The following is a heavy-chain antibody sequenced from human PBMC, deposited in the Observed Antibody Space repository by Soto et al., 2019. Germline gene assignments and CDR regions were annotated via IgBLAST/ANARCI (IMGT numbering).Heavy chain of an antibody. D-gene: IGHD2-8*01. CDR1: VFTFSNYG. CDR2: ISYDGSHQ. CDR3: AKDPKCCTIGSHFLDNWFDP. V-gene: IGHV3-30*18. J-gene: IGHJ5*02. Sequence: GPLRLACAASVFTFSNYGMHWVRQTPGKGLEWVAVISYDGSHQFYTDSVKGRFTISRDNSKNTLYLQMNSLKTEDTAMYYCAKDPKCCTIGSHFLDNWFDPWGQGTLVTVSS.